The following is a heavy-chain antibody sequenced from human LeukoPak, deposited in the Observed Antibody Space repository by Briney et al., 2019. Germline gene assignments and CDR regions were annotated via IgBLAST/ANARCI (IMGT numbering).Heavy chain of an antibody. CDR1: GYSISSSNW. J-gene: IGHJ4*02. CDR3: ARVKGGGDSNYFDY. CDR2: IYYSGGI. Sequence: PSETLSLTCAVSGYSISSSNWWVLIRQPPGKGLEWIGYIYYSGGIYYNPSLKSRVTMSVDTSKNQFSLNLSSVTAVDTAVYYCARVKGGGDSNYFDYWGQGTLVTVSS. D-gene: IGHD3-10*01. V-gene: IGHV4-28*05.